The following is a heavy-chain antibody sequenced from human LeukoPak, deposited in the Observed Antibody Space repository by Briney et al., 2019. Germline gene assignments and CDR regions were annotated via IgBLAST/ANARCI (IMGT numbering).Heavy chain of an antibody. V-gene: IGHV3-53*01. J-gene: IGHJ4*02. Sequence: QTGGSLRLSCAASGFAVSSNYMSWDRQAPGMGLEWVSVIYSGGSTYYADSVKGRFTISRDNSKNTLYLQMNNLRAEDTAVYYCARSSSWYGVDYWGQGTLVTVSS. D-gene: IGHD6-13*01. CDR2: IYSGGST. CDR1: GFAVSSNY. CDR3: ARSSSWYGVDY.